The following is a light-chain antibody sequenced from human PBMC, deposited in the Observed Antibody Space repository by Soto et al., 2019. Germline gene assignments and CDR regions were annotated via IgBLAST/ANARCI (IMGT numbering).Light chain of an antibody. V-gene: IGLV2-23*02. CDR3: CSYAGSPHWV. CDR2: EVS. J-gene: IGLJ3*02. Sequence: QSVLTQPASVSGSPGQSITISCTGTSSDVGSYNLVSWYQQHPGKAPKLMIYEVSKRPSGVSNRFSGSKSGNTASLTISGLQAEDEADYYCCSYAGSPHWVFGGWTQLTVL. CDR1: SSDVGSYNL.